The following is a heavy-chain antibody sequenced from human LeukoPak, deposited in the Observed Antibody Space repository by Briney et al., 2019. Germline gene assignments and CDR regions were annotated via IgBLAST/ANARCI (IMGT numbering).Heavy chain of an antibody. CDR1: GFTFSSYA. CDR2: ISGSGGST. V-gene: IGHV3-23*01. CDR3: AKGSESGYSYGYYYYYYMDV. J-gene: IGHJ6*03. Sequence: GGSLRLSCAASGFTFSSYAMSWVRQAPGKGLEWVSAISGSGGSTYYADSVKGRFTISRDNSKSTLYLQMNSLRAEDTAVYYCAKGSESGYSYGYYYYYYMDVWGKGTTVTVSS. D-gene: IGHD5-18*01.